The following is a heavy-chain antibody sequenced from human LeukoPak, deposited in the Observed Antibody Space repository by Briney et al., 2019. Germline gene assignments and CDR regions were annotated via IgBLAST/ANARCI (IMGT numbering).Heavy chain of an antibody. CDR2: VSTDGDT. Sequence: GGSLRLSCAASGFTFSRYAMSWVRQAPGKGLEWVSSVSTDGDTYYTDSVKGRFTISRDVSRNTLFLQMISLRAEDTALYYCARSQSGSVAGTSDYWGQGNLVIVSS. J-gene: IGHJ4*02. CDR3: ARSQSGSVAGTSDY. CDR1: GFTFSRYA. D-gene: IGHD6-19*01. V-gene: IGHV3-23*01.